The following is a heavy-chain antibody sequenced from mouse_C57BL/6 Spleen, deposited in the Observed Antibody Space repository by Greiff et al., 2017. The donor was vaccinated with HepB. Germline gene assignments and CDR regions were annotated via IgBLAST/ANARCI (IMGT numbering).Heavy chain of an antibody. V-gene: IGHV5-17*01. CDR2: ISSGSSTI. J-gene: IGHJ4*01. D-gene: IGHD1-1*01. CDR3: ARLYGSSPYYAMDY. Sequence: EVQGVESGGGLVKPGGSLKLSCAASGFTFSDYGMHWVRQAPEKGLEWVAYISSGSSTIYYADTVKGRFTISRDNAKNTLFLQMTSLRSEDTAMYYCARLYGSSPYYAMDYWGQGTSVTVSS. CDR1: GFTFSDYG.